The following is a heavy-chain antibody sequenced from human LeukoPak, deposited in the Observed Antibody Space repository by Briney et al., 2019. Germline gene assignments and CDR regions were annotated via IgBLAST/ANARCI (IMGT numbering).Heavy chain of an antibody. V-gene: IGHV4-34*01. CDR2: INHSVST. CDR3: AMTRWSLDY. CDR1: GESFSEVY. D-gene: IGHD6-13*01. Sequence: PSETLSLTCAVYGESFSEVYWSWIRQPPGKGLEWIGEINHSVSTNYNPSPKSRVTISVDTSKSQFSLRLSSVTAADTAVYYCAMTRWSLDYWGQGTLVTVSS. J-gene: IGHJ4*02.